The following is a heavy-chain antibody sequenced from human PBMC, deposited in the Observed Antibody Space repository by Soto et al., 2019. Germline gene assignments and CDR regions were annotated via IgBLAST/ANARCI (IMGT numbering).Heavy chain of an antibody. J-gene: IGHJ4*01. Sequence: QVQLQESGSGLVKPSQTLVLTCTVSGDSISRDGYSWRWLRQPPGKGLEWIGYLDHSGATYYNPSLKSRVTTSVDKSKNQFSLRLASVTAADTAVYYCAREMSYYFDSWGHGTLVTVSS. CDR2: LDHSGAT. V-gene: IGHV4-30-2*01. CDR1: GDSISRDGYS. CDR3: AREMSYYFDS.